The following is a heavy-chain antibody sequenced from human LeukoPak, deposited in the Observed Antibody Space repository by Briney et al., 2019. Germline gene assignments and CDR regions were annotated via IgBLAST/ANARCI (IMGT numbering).Heavy chain of an antibody. V-gene: IGHV4-34*01. Sequence: SETLSLTCAVYGGSFSGYYWSWIRQPPGKGLEWIGEINHSGSTNYNPSLKSRVTISVDTSKNQFSLKLSSVTAADTAVYYCARSDSSWRLYYFDYWGQGTLVTVSS. CDR2: INHSGST. J-gene: IGHJ4*02. CDR3: ARSDSSWRLYYFDY. D-gene: IGHD6-13*01. CDR1: GGSFSGYY.